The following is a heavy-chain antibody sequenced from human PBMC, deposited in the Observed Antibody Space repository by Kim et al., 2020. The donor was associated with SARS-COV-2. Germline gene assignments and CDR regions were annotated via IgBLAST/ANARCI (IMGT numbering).Heavy chain of an antibody. CDR3: ARDLRSGYGIGYYYYYGMDV. CDR1: GGTFSSYA. D-gene: IGHD5-12*01. J-gene: IGHJ6*02. Sequence: SVKVSCKASGGTFSSYAISWVRQAPGQGLEWMGGIIPIFGTANYAQKFQGRVTITADESTSTAYMELSSLRSEDTAVYYCARDLRSGYGIGYYYYYGMDVWGQGTTVTVSS. V-gene: IGHV1-69*13. CDR2: IIPIFGTA.